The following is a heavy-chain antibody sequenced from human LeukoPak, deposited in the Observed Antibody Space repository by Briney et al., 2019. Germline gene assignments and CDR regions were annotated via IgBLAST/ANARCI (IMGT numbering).Heavy chain of an antibody. CDR3: AKGLDCSSTSCYESGVFDY. D-gene: IGHD2-2*01. CDR1: RFTFSSYA. Sequence: GGSLRLSCAASRFTFSSYAMSWVRQAPGKGLEWVSAISGSGGSTYYADSVKGRFTISRDNSKNTLYLQMNSLRAEDTAVYYCAKGLDCSSTSCYESGVFDYWGQGTLVTVSS. V-gene: IGHV3-23*01. CDR2: ISGSGGST. J-gene: IGHJ4*02.